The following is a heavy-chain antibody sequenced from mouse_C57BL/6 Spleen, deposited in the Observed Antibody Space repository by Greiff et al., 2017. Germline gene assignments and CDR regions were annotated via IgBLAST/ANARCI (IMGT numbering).Heavy chain of an antibody. Sequence: QVQLQQPGTELVKPGASVKLSCKASGYTFTSYWMPWVKQRPGQGLEWIGNINPSNGVTNYNEKFKSKATLTVDKSSSTAYMQHSSLTSEDSAVYYCARASYYDYDGGYWFFDVWGTGTTVTDSS. CDR1: GYTFTSYW. CDR3: ARASYYDYDGGYWFFDV. V-gene: IGHV1-53*01. D-gene: IGHD2-4*01. J-gene: IGHJ1*03. CDR2: INPSNGVT.